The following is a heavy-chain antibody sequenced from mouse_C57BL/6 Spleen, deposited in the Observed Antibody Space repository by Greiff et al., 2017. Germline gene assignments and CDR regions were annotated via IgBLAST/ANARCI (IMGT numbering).Heavy chain of an antibody. Sequence: EVKLEESGPGLVKPSQSLSLTCSVTGYSITSGYYWNWIRQFPGNKLEWMGYISYDGSKNYNPSLKNRISITRDTSKNQFFLKLNSVTTEDTATYYCARDLLSTMVTTGFAYWGQGTLVTVSA. CDR2: ISYDGSK. CDR1: GYSITSGYY. V-gene: IGHV3-6*01. J-gene: IGHJ3*01. CDR3: ARDLLSTMVTTGFAY. D-gene: IGHD2-2*01.